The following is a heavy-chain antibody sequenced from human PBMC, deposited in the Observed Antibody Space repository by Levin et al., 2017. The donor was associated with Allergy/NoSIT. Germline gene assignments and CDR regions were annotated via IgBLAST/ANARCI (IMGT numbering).Heavy chain of an antibody. Sequence: SETLSLTCSVSGYSISSGLYWGWLRQPPGKGLEWIANIYHAGNTYYNPSLRSRVTMAVDTSKNQFSLMLSSVTAADTAIYFCARVGDFYNTTNYYFGKGPFDYWGQGALVTVSS. D-gene: IGHD3/OR15-3a*01. CDR1: GYSISSGLY. J-gene: IGHJ4*02. V-gene: IGHV4-38-2*02. CDR2: IYHAGNT. CDR3: ARVGDFYNTTNYYFGKGPFDY.